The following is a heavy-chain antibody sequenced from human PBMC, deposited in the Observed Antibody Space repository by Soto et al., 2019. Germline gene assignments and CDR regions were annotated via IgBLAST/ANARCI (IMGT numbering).Heavy chain of an antibody. D-gene: IGHD4-17*01. CDR2: IYHSGST. Sequence: KTSETLSLTCAVSGYSISSGYYWGWIRQPPGKGLEWIGSIYHSGSTYYNPSLKSRVTISVDTSKNQFSLKLSSVTAADTAVYYCARDGDYHGRFDYWGQGTLVTVSS. J-gene: IGHJ4*02. V-gene: IGHV4-38-2*02. CDR3: ARDGDYHGRFDY. CDR1: GYSISSGYY.